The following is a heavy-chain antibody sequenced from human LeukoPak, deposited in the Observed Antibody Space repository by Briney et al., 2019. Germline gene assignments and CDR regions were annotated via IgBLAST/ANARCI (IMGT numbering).Heavy chain of an antibody. CDR1: GFIFDDYT. CDR3: ATYRQVLLPFES. Sequence: GGSLRLSCAASGFIFDDYTMHWVRQAPGKGLEWVSLISWDGGTTYYADSVKGRFTISRDNSKNTLYLQMNSLRAEDTAIYYCATYRQVLLPFESWGQGTLVTVSS. V-gene: IGHV3-43*01. J-gene: IGHJ4*02. D-gene: IGHD2-8*02. CDR2: ISWDGGTT.